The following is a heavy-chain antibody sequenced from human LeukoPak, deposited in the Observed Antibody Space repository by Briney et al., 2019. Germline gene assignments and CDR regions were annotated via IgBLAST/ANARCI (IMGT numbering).Heavy chain of an antibody. V-gene: IGHV1-69*04. CDR1: GGTFSSYA. CDR2: IIPILGIA. J-gene: IGHJ3*02. CDR3: ARSSGSYHGAFDI. Sequence: SVKVSCKASGGTFSSYAISWVRQAPGHGLEWMGRIIPILGIANYAQKLQGRVTITADKSTSTAYMELSSLRSEDTAVYYCARSSGSYHGAFDIWGQGTMVTVSS. D-gene: IGHD1-26*01.